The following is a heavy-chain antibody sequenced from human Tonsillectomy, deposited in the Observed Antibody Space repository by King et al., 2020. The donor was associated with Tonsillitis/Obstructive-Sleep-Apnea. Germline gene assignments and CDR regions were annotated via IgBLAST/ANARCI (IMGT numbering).Heavy chain of an antibody. V-gene: IGHV4-59*08. CDR1: GGSISSYY. CDR2: IHYSGST. CDR3: ARKDFWSGNYPFDP. Sequence: VQLQESGPGLVKPSETLSLTCTVSGGSISSYYWSWIRQPPGKGLEWIGYIHYSGSTNYSPSLKSRVTISVDTSKNQFSLKLSSVTDADTAVYYCARKDFWSGNYPFDPWGQGLLVTVSS. J-gene: IGHJ5*02. D-gene: IGHD3-3*01.